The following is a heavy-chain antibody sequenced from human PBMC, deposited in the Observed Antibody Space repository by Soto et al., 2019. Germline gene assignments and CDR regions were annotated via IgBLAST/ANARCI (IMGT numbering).Heavy chain of an antibody. V-gene: IGHV3-73*01. J-gene: IGHJ4*02. D-gene: IGHD3-10*01. Sequence: EVLLVESGGGLVQPGGSLKLSCEASGFVFKDSSIHWVRQASGKGLEWVVRIRDTAYNYATAYAASVKGRFTISRDDSNNKAYLQMDSLKTEDTAIYYCTRLISAAQDYWGQGTLVTVSS. CDR3: TRLISAAQDY. CDR1: GFVFKDSS. CDR2: IRDTAYNYAT.